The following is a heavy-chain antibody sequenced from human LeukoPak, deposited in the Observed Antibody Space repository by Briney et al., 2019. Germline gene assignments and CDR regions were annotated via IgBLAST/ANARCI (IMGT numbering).Heavy chain of an antibody. D-gene: IGHD6-13*01. CDR3: ARTKYTSSWYGPFDY. CDR1: GFTFSNYA. CDR2: IRYDGSNE. Sequence: GGSLRLSCAASGFTFSNYAMSWVRQAPGKGLEWVAFIRYDGSNEYYADSVKGRFTISRDNSKNTLYLQMDSLRAEDTAVYYCARTKYTSSWYGPFDYWGQGTLVTVSS. V-gene: IGHV3-30*02. J-gene: IGHJ4*02.